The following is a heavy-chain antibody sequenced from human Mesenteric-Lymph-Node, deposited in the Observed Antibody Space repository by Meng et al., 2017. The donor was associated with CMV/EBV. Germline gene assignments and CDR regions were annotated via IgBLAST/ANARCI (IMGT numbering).Heavy chain of an antibody. CDR2: ISYDGSDK. CDR1: GFYFSGYA. D-gene: IGHD1-26*01. CDR3: ARKRWNAGTTTYYYYGMDV. V-gene: IGHV3-30-3*01. Sequence: GESLKISCTASGFYFSGYAMNWVRHVPGKGLEWVAVISYDGSDKYYADSVKGRFTISRDNSKNTLYLQMNSLGAEDTAVYYCARKRWNAGTTTYYYYGMDVWGQGATVTVSS. J-gene: IGHJ6*02.